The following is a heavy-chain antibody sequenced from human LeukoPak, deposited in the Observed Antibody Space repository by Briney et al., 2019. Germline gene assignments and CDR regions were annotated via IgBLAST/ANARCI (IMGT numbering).Heavy chain of an antibody. CDR3: AREGLGLTISSYYSDY. CDR2: ISSSGSTI. J-gene: IGHJ4*02. Sequence: GGSLRLSCAASGFTFSRYEMNWVRRAPGKGLEWVSYISSSGSTIYYADSVKGRFTISRDNAKNSLYLQMNSLRAEDTAVYYCAREGLGLTISSYYSDYWGQATLVTVSS. CDR1: GFTFSRYE. D-gene: IGHD3-3*01. V-gene: IGHV3-48*03.